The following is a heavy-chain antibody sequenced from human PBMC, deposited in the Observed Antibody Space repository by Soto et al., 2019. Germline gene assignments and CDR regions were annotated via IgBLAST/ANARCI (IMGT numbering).Heavy chain of an antibody. CDR3: ARGGYCTNGVCYHDGYNWFDP. CDR2: IYYSGST. D-gene: IGHD2-8*01. J-gene: IGHJ5*02. Sequence: QVQLQESGPGLVKPSQTLSLTCTVSGGSISSGGYYWSWIRQHPGKGLEWIGYIYYSGSTYYNPSLQRRVTISVDTSKNQFSLKLSSVTAADTAVYYCARGGYCTNGVCYHDGYNWFDPWGQGTLVTVSS. V-gene: IGHV4-31*03. CDR1: GGSISSGGYY.